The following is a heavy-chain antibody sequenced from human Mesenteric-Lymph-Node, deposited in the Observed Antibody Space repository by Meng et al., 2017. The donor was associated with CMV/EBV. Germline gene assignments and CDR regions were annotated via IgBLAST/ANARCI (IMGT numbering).Heavy chain of an antibody. D-gene: IGHD3-22*01. CDR2: TIPIFGTP. V-gene: IGHV1-69*05. J-gene: IGHJ4*02. CDR1: AAPFRTYA. Sequence: SAAPFRTYAISWGQRAPEQGLEWVGATIPIFGTPNFAPRFEGRVTFSTDDSTTTAYMELRGLKSDDTAVYYCARNWLVGGTMSFLEFWGQGTLVTVSS. CDR3: ARNWLVGGTMSFLEF.